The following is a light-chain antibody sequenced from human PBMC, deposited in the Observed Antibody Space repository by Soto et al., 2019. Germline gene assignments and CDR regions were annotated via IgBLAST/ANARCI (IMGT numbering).Light chain of an antibody. J-gene: IGKJ2*01. Sequence: EIVMTQSPATLSVSPGERGTLSCRASPSVSSNLAWYQQKPGQAPRLLIYGASTRATGIPARFSGSGSGTEFTLTISSLQSEDFSVYYCQQYNNWPYTFGQGTKLEIK. CDR3: QQYNNWPYT. V-gene: IGKV3-15*01. CDR2: GAS. CDR1: PSVSSN.